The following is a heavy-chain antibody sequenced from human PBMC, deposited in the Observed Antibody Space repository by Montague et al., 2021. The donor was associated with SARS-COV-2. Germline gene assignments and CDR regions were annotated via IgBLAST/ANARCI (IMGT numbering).Heavy chain of an antibody. CDR1: GGPITDYY. CDR2: INHRGTS. CDR3: ARGRQHFNMIVVVMTGGEYYFDY. V-gene: IGHV4-34*01. Sequence: SETLSLTCAVYGGPITDYYWSWIRQPPGKGLEWIGEINHRGTSNYNPSLKSRVSISVDTSKNQFSLYLGSVTAADTAVYYCARGRQHFNMIVVVMTGGEYYFDYWGQGTLVTVSS. D-gene: IGHD3-22*01. J-gene: IGHJ4*02.